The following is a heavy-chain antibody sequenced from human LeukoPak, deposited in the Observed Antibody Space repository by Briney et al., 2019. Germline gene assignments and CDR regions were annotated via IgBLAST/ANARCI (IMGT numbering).Heavy chain of an antibody. CDR2: ICPGDSDP. CDR3: ARRGDSSGYYAFDI. V-gene: IGHV5-51*01. J-gene: IGHJ3*02. Sequence: GEALKISCKGSGYTFTTYWIGWVRQMPGKGLEWVRIICPGDSDPRYSPSFQGQVTISVDKSISTAYLQWSSLKASDTAMYYCARRGDSSGYYAFDIWGQGTMVTVSS. D-gene: IGHD3-22*01. CDR1: GYTFTTYW.